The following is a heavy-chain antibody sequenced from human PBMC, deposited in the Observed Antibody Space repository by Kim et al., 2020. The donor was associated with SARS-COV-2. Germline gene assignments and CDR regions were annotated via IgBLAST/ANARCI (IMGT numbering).Heavy chain of an antibody. J-gene: IGHJ6*02. D-gene: IGHD2-8*01. Sequence: ASVKVSCKASGYTFTSYAMHWVRQAPGQRLEWMGWINAGNGNTKYSQKFQGRVTITRDTSASTAYMELSSLRSEDTAVYYCARTVLMVYATYYYYGMDVWGQGTTVTVSS. CDR1: GYTFTSYA. CDR2: INAGNGNT. V-gene: IGHV1-3*01. CDR3: ARTVLMVYATYYYYGMDV.